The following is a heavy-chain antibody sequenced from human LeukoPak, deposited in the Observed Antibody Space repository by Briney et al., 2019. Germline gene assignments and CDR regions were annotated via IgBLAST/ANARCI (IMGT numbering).Heavy chain of an antibody. V-gene: IGHV4-59*01. Sequence: SETLSLTCTVSGTSISTYYWSWIRQPPGKGLEWIGYISYSGSTNYNPSLKSRVTISVDTSKSQFSLKLSSVTAADTAVYYCARGIYFYYYMDVWGKGTTVTVSS. J-gene: IGHJ6*03. D-gene: IGHD2/OR15-2a*01. CDR3: ARGIYFYYYMDV. CDR2: ISYSGST. CDR1: GTSISTYY.